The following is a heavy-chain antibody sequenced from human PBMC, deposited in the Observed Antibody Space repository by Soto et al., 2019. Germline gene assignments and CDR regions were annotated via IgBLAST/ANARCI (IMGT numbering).Heavy chain of an antibody. CDR3: ARDLLVPQILRLMRFDAFDI. J-gene: IGHJ3*02. CDR2: ILYDGRNK. Sequence: PGGSMRLSCEASGFTFSSYAMHWVRQAPGKGLEWVAVILYDGRNKYYADSVKGRFTISRDNSKNTLYLQMNSLRAEDTAVYYCARDLLVPQILRLMRFDAFDIWGQGTMVTVSS. V-gene: IGHV3-30*04. CDR1: GFTFSSYA. D-gene: IGHD4-17*01.